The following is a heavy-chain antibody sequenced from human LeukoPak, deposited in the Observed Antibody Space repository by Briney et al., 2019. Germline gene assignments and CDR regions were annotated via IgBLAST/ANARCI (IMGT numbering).Heavy chain of an antibody. V-gene: IGHV3-23*01. CDR1: GFTFSSYA. CDR2: ISGSGGST. J-gene: IGHJ4*02. D-gene: IGHD3-9*01. Sequence: QPGGSLRLSCAASGFTFSSYAMSWVRQAPGKVLEWVSAISGSGGSTYYADSVKGRFTISRDNSKNTLYLQMNSLRAEDTAVYYCATTCHRYFDWLLLSYWGQGTLVTVSS. CDR3: ATTCHRYFDWLLLSY.